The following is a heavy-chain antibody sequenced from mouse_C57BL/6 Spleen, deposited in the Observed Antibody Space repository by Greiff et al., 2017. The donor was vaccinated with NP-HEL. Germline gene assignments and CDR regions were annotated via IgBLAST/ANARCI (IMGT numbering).Heavy chain of an antibody. J-gene: IGHJ2*01. CDR2: IAPSDSET. Sequence: QVQLQQPGAELVRPGSSVKLSCKASGYTFTSYWMPWVKQRPIQGLEWIGNIAPSDSETHYNQKFTAKATLTVDKSSSTAYMQLSSLTSEDSAVYYCARLKPTIVTYDFDYWGQGTTLTVSS. CDR1: GYTFTSYW. V-gene: IGHV1-52*01. D-gene: IGHD2-5*01. CDR3: ARLKPTIVTYDFDY.